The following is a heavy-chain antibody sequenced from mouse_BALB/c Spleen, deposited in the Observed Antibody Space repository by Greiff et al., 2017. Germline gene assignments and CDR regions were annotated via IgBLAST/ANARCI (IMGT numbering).Heavy chain of an antibody. D-gene: IGHD2-2*01. Sequence: QVQLKESGPGLVAPSQSLSITCTVSGFSLTSYGVHWVRQPPGKGLEWLGVIWAGGSTNYNSALMSRLSISKDNSKSQVFLKMNSLQTDDTAMYYCARDRYGYEGPLAYWGQGTLVTVSA. CDR3: ARDRYGYEGPLAY. CDR2: IWAGGST. CDR1: GFSLTSYG. V-gene: IGHV2-9*02. J-gene: IGHJ3*01.